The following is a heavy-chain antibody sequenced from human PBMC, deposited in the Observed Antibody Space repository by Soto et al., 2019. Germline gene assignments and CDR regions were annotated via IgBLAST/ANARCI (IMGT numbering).Heavy chain of an antibody. J-gene: IGHJ6*02. CDR2: IIPIFGTA. Sequence: SVKVSCKASGGTFSSYAISWVRQAPGQGLEWMGGIIPIFGTANYAQKFQGRVTITADKSTSTAYMELSSLRSEDTAVYYCARGQDILTGYHYYYYYGMDVWGQGATVTVSS. CDR1: GGTFSSYA. D-gene: IGHD3-9*01. CDR3: ARGQDILTGYHYYYYYGMDV. V-gene: IGHV1-69*06.